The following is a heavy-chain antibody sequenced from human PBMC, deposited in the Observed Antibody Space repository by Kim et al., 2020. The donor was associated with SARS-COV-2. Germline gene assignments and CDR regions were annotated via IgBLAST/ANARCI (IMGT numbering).Heavy chain of an antibody. CDR2: INTNTGNP. D-gene: IGHD6-19*01. J-gene: IGHJ4*02. V-gene: IGHV7-4-1*02. Sequence: ASVKVSCKASGYTFTSYAMNWVRQAPGQGLEWMGWINTNTGNPTYAQGFTGRFVFSLDTSVSTAFLQISSLKAEDTAVYYCARLSRGSGWYKLGYWGQGTLVTVSS. CDR3: ARLSRGSGWYKLGY. CDR1: GYTFTSYA.